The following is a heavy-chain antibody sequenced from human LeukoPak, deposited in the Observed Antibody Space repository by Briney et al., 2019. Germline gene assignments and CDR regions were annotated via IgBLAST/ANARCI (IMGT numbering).Heavy chain of an antibody. Sequence: GGTLRLSCAVSGFTFSNYGMSWVRQAPGKGLEWVSTISGSGGRTYYADSVKGRFTISRDNSKNTLYLQMNSLRAEDTAVYYCGKDDRGTYYPYYYKWDVWAKGPRVTVS. CDR3: GKDDRGTYYPYYYKWDV. J-gene: IGHJ6*03. CDR1: GFTFSNYG. CDR2: ISGSGGRT. V-gene: IGHV3-23*01. D-gene: IGHD1-26*01.